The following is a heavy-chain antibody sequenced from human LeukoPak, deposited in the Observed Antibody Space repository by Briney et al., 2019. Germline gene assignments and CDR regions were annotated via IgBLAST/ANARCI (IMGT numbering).Heavy chain of an antibody. D-gene: IGHD2-15*01. J-gene: IGHJ4*02. CDR1: GFTLSSYA. CDR3: AKAPVTTCSGAYCYPFDY. Sequence: GGSLILSCAASGFTLSSYAMSWVRPGPGKGLEWVSAISVSGNTSHADSVKARFTISRDSYKNTLYLQMNSLRAEDAAVYYCAKAPVTTCSGAYCYPFDYWGQGTLVTVSS. V-gene: IGHV3-23*01. CDR2: ISVSGNT.